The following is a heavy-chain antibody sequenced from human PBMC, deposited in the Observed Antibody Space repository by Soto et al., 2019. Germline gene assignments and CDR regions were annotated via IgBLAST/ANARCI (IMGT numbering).Heavy chain of an antibody. CDR1: GDSVSSNSAA. V-gene: IGHV6-1*01. D-gene: IGHD1-7*01. J-gene: IGHJ6*02. CDR3: ARDLRLTGTKSGYYYYGMDV. Sequence: SQTLSLTCAISGDSVSSNSAAWNWIRQSPSRGLEWLGRTYYRSKWYNDYAVSVKSRITINPDTSKNQFSLQLNSVTPEDTAAYYCARDLRLTGTKSGYYYYGMDVWGQGTTVTVSS. CDR2: TYYRSKWYN.